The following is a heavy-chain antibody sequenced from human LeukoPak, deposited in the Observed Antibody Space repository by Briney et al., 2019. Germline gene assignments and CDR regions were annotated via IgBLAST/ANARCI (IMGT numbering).Heavy chain of an antibody. J-gene: IGHJ4*02. D-gene: IGHD3-9*01. V-gene: IGHV1-69*13. Sequence: SVKVSCKASGGTFSSYANSWVRQAPGQGLEWMGGIIPIFGTANYAQKFQGRVTITADESTSTAYMELSSLRSEDTAVYYCARNKRYFDWLFWDYWGQGTLVTVSS. CDR3: ARNKRYFDWLFWDY. CDR1: GGTFSSYA. CDR2: IIPIFGTA.